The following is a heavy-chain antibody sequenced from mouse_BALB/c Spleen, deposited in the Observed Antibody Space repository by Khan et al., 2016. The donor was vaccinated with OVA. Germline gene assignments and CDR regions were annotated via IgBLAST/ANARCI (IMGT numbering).Heavy chain of an antibody. J-gene: IGHJ3*01. V-gene: IGHV1-84*02. CDR3: ARGNYYGSTSWFGY. CDR2: IYPGSGNT. Sequence: VQLQESGPELVKPGASVKISCKASGYIFTDYYINWVRQKPGQGLEWIGWIYPGSGNTKYNENFKDKATLTVDTSSSTAFMQLSSLTSEDTAVYFCARGNYYGSTSWFGYWGQGTLVTVST. CDR1: GYIFTDYY. D-gene: IGHD1-1*01.